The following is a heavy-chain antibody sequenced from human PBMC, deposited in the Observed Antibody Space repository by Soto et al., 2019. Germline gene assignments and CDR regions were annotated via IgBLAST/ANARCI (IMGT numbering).Heavy chain of an antibody. D-gene: IGHD3-22*01. J-gene: IGHJ1*01. V-gene: IGHV3-30*18. CDR3: AKAGDYDSSGYSGYFQH. Sequence: QVQLVESGGGVVQPGRSLRLSCAASGFTFSSYGMHWVRQAPGKGLEWVAVISYDGSNKYYADSVKGRFTISRDNSKNTLYLQMNSLRAEDTAVYYCAKAGDYDSSGYSGYFQHWGQGTLVTVSS. CDR1: GFTFSSYG. CDR2: ISYDGSNK.